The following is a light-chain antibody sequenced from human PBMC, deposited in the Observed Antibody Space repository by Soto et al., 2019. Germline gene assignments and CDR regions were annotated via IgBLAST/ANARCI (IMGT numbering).Light chain of an antibody. CDR3: RQANSFPPT. Sequence: DIQMTQSPSSVSASVGDRVTITCRASQSIATWLAWYQQKPGKAPKLLIYAASSLQSGVPSRFSCSGSGTDFTLSVSSLQPADFSTYYCRQANSFPPTFGGGTKVEIK. CDR2: AAS. CDR1: QSIATW. J-gene: IGKJ4*01. V-gene: IGKV1-12*01.